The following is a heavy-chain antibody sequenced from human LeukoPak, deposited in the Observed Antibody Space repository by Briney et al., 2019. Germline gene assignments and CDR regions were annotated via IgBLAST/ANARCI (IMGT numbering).Heavy chain of an antibody. D-gene: IGHD6-13*01. CDR3: ARGRYLTTLGGAAAGFLDY. CDR1: GGSFSGYY. CDR2: INHSGST. V-gene: IGHV4-34*01. J-gene: IGHJ4*02. Sequence: SETLSLTCGVYGGSFSGYYWNWIRQSPGKGLEWIGEINHSGSTNYNPSLKSRVTMSVDTSQKQFSLRLTSVRAADTAVYYCARGRYLTTLGGAAAGFLDYWGQGTVVTVSS.